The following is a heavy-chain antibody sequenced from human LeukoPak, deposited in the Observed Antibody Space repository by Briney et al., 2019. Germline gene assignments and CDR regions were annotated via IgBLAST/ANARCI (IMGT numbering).Heavy chain of an antibody. CDR2: ISSSSSTI. Sequence: PGGSLRLSCAASGFTFSSYSMNWVRQAPGKGLEWVSYISSSSSTIYYADSVKGRFTISRDNAENSLYLHMNNLRVEDTAVYFCARVLWFDGGGQGTLVTVSS. CDR1: GFTFSSYS. D-gene: IGHD2-15*01. J-gene: IGHJ5*02. CDR3: ARVLWFDG. V-gene: IGHV3-48*04.